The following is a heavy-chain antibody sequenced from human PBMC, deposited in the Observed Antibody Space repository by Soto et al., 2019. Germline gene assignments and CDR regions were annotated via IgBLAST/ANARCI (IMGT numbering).Heavy chain of an antibody. V-gene: IGHV4-30-2*01. Sequence: KPSETLSLTCAVSGGSISSGGYSWSWIRQPPGKGLEWIGYIYHSGSTYYNPSLKSRVTISVDRSKNQFSLKLSSVTAADTAVYYCARGSSDFWSGYYFDYWGQGTLVTVSS. J-gene: IGHJ4*02. CDR3: ARGSSDFWSGYYFDY. D-gene: IGHD3-3*01. CDR1: GGSISSGGYS. CDR2: IYHSGST.